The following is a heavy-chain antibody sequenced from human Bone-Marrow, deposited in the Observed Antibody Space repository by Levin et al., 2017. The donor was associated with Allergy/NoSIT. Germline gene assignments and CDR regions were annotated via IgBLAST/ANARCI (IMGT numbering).Heavy chain of an antibody. CDR1: GSTFTSYG. V-gene: IGHV1-18*01. CDR3: AREREDIVVVPAAIPGDAFDI. J-gene: IGHJ3*02. CDR2: ISAYNGNT. Sequence: GGSLRLSCKASGSTFTSYGISWVRQAPGQGLEWMGWISAYNGNTNYAQKLQGRVTMTTDTSTSTAYMELRSLRSDDTAVYYCAREREDIVVVPAAIPGDAFDIWGQGTMVTVSS. D-gene: IGHD2-2*01.